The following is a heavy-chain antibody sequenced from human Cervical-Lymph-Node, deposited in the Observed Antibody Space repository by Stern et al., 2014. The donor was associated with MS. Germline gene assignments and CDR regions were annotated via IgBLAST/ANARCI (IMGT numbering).Heavy chain of an antibody. CDR3: AISQLWVFGYFDY. CDR1: GFTFDDYA. Sequence: VQLVESGGGLVQPGRSLRLSCTASGFTFDDYAKHWARQTPGKGMEWVSGISWKSTMVHYADSVRGRFTISRDNAKNSLYLQMNSLRPEDTALYYCAISQLWVFGYFDYWGQGSLVTVSS. CDR2: ISWKSTMV. D-gene: IGHD1-1*01. V-gene: IGHV3-9*01. J-gene: IGHJ4*02.